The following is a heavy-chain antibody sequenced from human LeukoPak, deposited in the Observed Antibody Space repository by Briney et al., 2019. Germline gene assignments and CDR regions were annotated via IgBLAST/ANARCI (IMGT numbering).Heavy chain of an antibody. CDR1: GGSFSGYY. V-gene: IGHV4-34*01. CDR3: ARATMVRGVLGDY. D-gene: IGHD3-10*01. Sequence: SETLSLTCAVYGGSFSGYYWSWIRQPPGKGLEWIGEINHSGSTNYNPSLKSRVTISVDTSKNQFSLKLSSVTAVDTAVYYCARATMVRGVLGDYWGQGTLVTVSS. CDR2: INHSGST. J-gene: IGHJ4*02.